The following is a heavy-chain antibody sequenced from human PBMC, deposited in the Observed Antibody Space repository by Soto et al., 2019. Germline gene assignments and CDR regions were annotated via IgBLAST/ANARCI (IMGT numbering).Heavy chain of an antibody. J-gene: IGHJ3*02. D-gene: IGHD6-13*01. CDR2: ISGSGGST. CDR3: XKDRGQQLVLDAFDI. Sequence: EVQLLESGGGLVQPGGSLRLSCAASGFTFSSYAMSWVRQAPGKGLEWVSAISGSGGSTYYADSVKGRFTITRDNSKNXXXLQXXXXXXXXXXXXXXXKDRGQQLVLDAFDIWGQGTMVTVSS. V-gene: IGHV3-23*01. CDR1: GFTFSSYA.